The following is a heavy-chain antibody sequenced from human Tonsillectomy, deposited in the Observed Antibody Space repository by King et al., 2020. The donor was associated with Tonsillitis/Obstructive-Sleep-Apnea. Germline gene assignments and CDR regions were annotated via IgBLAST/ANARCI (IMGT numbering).Heavy chain of an antibody. Sequence: VQLVESGGGLVQPGGSLRLSCAASGFTFSSYAMNWVRQAPGKGLEWVSAISGSGDSTYSADSVKGRFTISRDNSKNTLYLQMNSLGAEDTAVYYCAKDPGSMVRGVTGGLDPWGQGTLVTVSS. CDR3: AKDPGSMVRGVTGGLDP. J-gene: IGHJ5*02. CDR1: GFTFSSYA. D-gene: IGHD3-10*01. V-gene: IGHV3-23*04. CDR2: ISGSGDST.